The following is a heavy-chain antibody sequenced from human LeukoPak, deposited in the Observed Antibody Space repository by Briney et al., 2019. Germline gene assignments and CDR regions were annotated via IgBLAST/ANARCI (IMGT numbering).Heavy chain of an antibody. V-gene: IGHV4-4*07. Sequence: SETLSLTCTVSGGSISSYYWSWIRQPAGKGLEWIVRIYTSGSTNYNPSLKSRVTMSVDTSKNQFSLKLSSVTAADTAVYYCARDRVVVVVAATGAFDIWGQGTMVTVSS. D-gene: IGHD2-15*01. CDR1: GGSISSYY. CDR2: IYTSGST. CDR3: ARDRVVVVVAATGAFDI. J-gene: IGHJ3*02.